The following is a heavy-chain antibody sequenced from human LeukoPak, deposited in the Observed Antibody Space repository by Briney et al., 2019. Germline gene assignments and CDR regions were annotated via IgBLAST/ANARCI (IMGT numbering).Heavy chain of an antibody. J-gene: IGHJ3*02. CDR2: INPNSGGT. V-gene: IGHV1-2*02. Sequence: ASVKVSCKASGYTFTGYYMHWVRQAPGQGLEWMGWINPNSGGTNYAQKFQGRVTMTRDTSISTAYMELSRLRSDDTAVYYRARVDSSGYWGAFDIWGQGTMVTVSS. CDR3: ARVDSSGYWGAFDI. CDR1: GYTFTGYY. D-gene: IGHD3-22*01.